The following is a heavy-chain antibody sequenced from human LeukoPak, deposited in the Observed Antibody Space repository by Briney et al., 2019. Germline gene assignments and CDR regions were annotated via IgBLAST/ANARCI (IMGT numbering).Heavy chain of an antibody. CDR3: ARGLLGFMRSDYSTSWDNWFDP. V-gene: IGHV1-8*03. CDR1: GYTFTIYD. Sequence: ASVTVSSKASGYTFTIYDINWVRQAPGQGLEWMGWMNPNSGNTGYAQKFQGRVTITRNTSISTAYMELSSLRSEDTAVYYCARGLLGFMRSDYSTSWDNWFDPWGQGTLVTVSS. D-gene: IGHD4-11*01. CDR2: MNPNSGNT. J-gene: IGHJ5*02.